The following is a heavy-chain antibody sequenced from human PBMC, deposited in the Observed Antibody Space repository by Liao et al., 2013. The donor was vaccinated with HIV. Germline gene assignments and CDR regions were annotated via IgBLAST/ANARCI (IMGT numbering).Heavy chain of an antibody. V-gene: IGHV4-4*07. CDR3: ARVIKSCSGFGCDHGGFNY. CDR1: GASIDNYY. J-gene: IGHJ4*02. D-gene: IGHD6-19*01. Sequence: QVQLQESGPGLVRPSETLSLTCSVSGASIDNYYWNWIRQPAGKGLEWIGRIYTSGSTNYIPSLQNRITMSVDTSKNEISLTLTSVTAADTAVYYCARVIKSCSGFGCDHGGFNYWGQGTLVTVSS. CDR2: IYTSGST.